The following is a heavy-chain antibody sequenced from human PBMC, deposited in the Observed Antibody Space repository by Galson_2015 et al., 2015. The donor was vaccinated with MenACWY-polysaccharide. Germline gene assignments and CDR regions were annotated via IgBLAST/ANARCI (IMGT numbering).Heavy chain of an antibody. CDR2: IHSSGST. Sequence: ETLSLTCTVSHDSITSYYWSWIRQPAGKGLEWLGRIHSSGSTTYNPSLKSRATMSVDTSKNQLSLILTSLTAADTALYYCARRSLGNWYFDLWGRGTLVTVSS. V-gene: IGHV4-4*07. CDR1: HDSITSYY. D-gene: IGHD7-27*01. J-gene: IGHJ2*01. CDR3: ARRSLGNWYFDL.